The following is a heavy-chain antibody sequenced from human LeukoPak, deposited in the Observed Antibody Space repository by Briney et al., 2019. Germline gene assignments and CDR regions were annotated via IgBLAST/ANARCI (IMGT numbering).Heavy chain of an antibody. CDR1: GYSLTSYW. J-gene: IGHJ4*02. CDR3: ARRLTYSSGRRYFDY. D-gene: IGHD6-25*01. CDR2: IYPGDSDT. V-gene: IGHV5-51*01. Sequence: GESLKISCKGSGYSLTSYWIGWVRQMPGKGLEWMGIIYPGDSDTRYSPSFQGQVTISADKSISTAYLQWSSLKASDTAMYYCARRLTYSSGRRYFDYWGQGTLVTVSS.